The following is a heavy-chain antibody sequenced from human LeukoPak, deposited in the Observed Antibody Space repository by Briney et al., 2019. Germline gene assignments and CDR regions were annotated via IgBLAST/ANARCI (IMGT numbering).Heavy chain of an antibody. Sequence: PSETLSLTCAVYGGSFSGYYWSWIRQPPGKGLEWIGEINHSGSTNYNPSLKSRVTIPVDTSKNQFSLKLSSVTAADTAVYYCAAGGLRYFDWLSQLDYWGQGTLVTVSS. D-gene: IGHD3-9*01. CDR2: INHSGST. V-gene: IGHV4-34*01. CDR3: AAGGLRYFDWLSQLDY. CDR1: GGSFSGYY. J-gene: IGHJ4*02.